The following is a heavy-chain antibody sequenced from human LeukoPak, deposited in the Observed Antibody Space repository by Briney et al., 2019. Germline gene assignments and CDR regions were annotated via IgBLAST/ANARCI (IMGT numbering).Heavy chain of an antibody. CDR1: GFTFNNYA. CDR3: ARGKYGGYFIDY. V-gene: IGHV3-74*01. CDR2: IKPDGSDT. Sequence: GGSLRLSCAASGFTFNNYAMSWVRQAPGKGLVWVSRIKPDGSDTNYADSVKGRFTISRDNAKNTVYLQMNSLRAEDTAVYYCARGKYGGYFIDYWGQGTLVTVSS. D-gene: IGHD5-12*01. J-gene: IGHJ4*02.